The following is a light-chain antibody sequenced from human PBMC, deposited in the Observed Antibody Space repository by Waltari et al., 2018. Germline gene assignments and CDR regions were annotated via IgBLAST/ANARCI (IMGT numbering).Light chain of an antibody. V-gene: IGKV3-15*01. CDR2: GAS. J-gene: IGKJ4*01. Sequence: EIVMTQSPATLSVSRGGSATVPCLASLSIDDSLAWYQQKPGQPPRLLIHGASTRDTGIPVRFSGSGSGTDFTLTITGLQSEDFAVYFCQQYNQWPLTFGRGTKVEIK. CDR3: QQYNQWPLT. CDR1: LSIDDS.